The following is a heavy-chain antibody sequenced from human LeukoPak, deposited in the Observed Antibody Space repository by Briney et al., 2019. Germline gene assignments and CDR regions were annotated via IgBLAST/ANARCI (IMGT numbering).Heavy chain of an antibody. V-gene: IGHV1-18*01. Sequence: GASVKVSCKASGYTFTSYGISWVRQAPGQGLEWMGWISAYNGNTNYAQKLQGRVTMATDTSTSTAYMELRSLRSDDTAVYYCAKDYSNSWQDYLDYWGQGTLVTVSS. CDR3: AKDYSNSWQDYLDY. CDR1: GYTFTSYG. CDR2: ISAYNGNT. D-gene: IGHD6-13*01. J-gene: IGHJ4*02.